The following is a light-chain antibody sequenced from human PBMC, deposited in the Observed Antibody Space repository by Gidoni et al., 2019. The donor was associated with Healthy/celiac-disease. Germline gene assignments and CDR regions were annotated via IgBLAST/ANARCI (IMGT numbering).Light chain of an antibody. CDR1: QSVSSY. CDR3: QQRSNWPR. Sequence: EIVLTQSPATLSLSPGERATLSCRASQSVSSYLAWYQQKPGQAPRLLIYDASRFSGRGSGTDFTLTISSLEPEDFAVYYCQQRSNWPRFGGGTKVEIK. V-gene: IGKV3-11*01. J-gene: IGKJ4*02. CDR2: DAS.